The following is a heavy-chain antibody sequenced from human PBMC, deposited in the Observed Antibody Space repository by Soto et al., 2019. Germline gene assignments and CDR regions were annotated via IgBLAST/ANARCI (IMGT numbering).Heavy chain of an antibody. V-gene: IGHV1-18*01. CDR1: GYTFTSYG. CDR2: RSAYNGNT. J-gene: IGHJ5*02. D-gene: IGHD6-19*01. CDR3: ARDTLIRYSSGSRGYWFDP. Sequence: QVQLVQSGAEVKKPGASVKVSCKASGYTFTSYGISWVRQAPGQGLEWMGWRSAYNGNTNYAQNLQGRVTITTDTSTSTAYMELRSLRSDDTAMYFCARDTLIRYSSGSRGYWFDPWGQGTLVTVSS.